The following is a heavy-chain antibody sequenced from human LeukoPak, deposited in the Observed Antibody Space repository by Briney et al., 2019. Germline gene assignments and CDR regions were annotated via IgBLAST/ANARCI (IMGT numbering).Heavy chain of an antibody. CDR3: ARGRYCSADICSGGDAFDI. CDR1: GGSINNYY. V-gene: IGHV4-4*07. D-gene: IGHD2-15*01. J-gene: IGHJ3*02. Sequence: PSETLSLTCTVSGGSINNYYWSWIRQPAGEGLEWIGRIYTRGRTNYNPSLKSGGTILVDTSKNKLSLKLSSVTAADTAVYYCARGRYCSADICSGGDAFDIWGQGTMVPVSS. CDR2: IYTRGRT.